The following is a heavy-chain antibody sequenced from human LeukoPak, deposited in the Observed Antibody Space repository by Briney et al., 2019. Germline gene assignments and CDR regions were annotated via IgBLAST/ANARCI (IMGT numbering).Heavy chain of an antibody. Sequence: GGSLRLSCAASGFTVSNNYMRWVRQAPGKGLEWVSLIYSGGATFYADAVKGRFTISRDGSKNTLYLQMNSLRAEDTAVYYCARDPPAVAANTYGWGQGALVTVSS. CDR3: ARDPPAVAANTYG. CDR2: IYSGGAT. D-gene: IGHD6-6*01. V-gene: IGHV3-66*01. J-gene: IGHJ4*02. CDR1: GFTVSNNY.